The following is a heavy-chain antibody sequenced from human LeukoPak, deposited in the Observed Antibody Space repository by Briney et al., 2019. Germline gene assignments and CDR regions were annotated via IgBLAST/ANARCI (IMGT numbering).Heavy chain of an antibody. CDR3: ASEYYYDSSGYYYVSSYFDY. D-gene: IGHD3-22*01. V-gene: IGHV3-21*01. CDR1: GFTFSSYS. J-gene: IGHJ4*02. CDR2: MNSSSSYI. Sequence: GGSLRLSCAASGFTFSSYSMNWVRQAPGKGLEWVSSMNSSSSYIYYADSVKGRFTVSRDNAKNSLYLQMNSLRAEDTAVYYCASEYYYDSSGYYYVSSYFDYWGQGTLVTVSS.